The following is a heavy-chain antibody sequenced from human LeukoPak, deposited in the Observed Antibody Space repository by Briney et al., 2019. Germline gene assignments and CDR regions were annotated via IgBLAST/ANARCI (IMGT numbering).Heavy chain of an antibody. Sequence: PGGSLRLSCAASGFTFDVYAMSWVRQVPGKGLEWVSTINWNGGSTGYTDSVKGRFTISRDNAKNSLYLQMNSLRAEDTALYYRARVRGVTREFDPWGQGTLVTVSS. D-gene: IGHD3-10*01. V-gene: IGHV3-20*04. CDR1: GFTFDVYA. J-gene: IGHJ5*02. CDR3: ARVRGVTREFDP. CDR2: INWNGGST.